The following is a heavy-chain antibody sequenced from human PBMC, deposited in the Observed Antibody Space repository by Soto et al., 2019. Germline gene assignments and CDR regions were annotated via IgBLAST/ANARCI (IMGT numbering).Heavy chain of an antibody. CDR2: IRSKANSYAT. D-gene: IGHD1-26*01. Sequence: GGSLRLSCAASGFTFSGSAIHWVRQASGKGLEWVGRIRSKANSYATAYAASVKGRFTISRDDSKNTAYLQMNSLKTEDTAVYYCTRRGYSGSYYFDYWGQGTLVTVSS. J-gene: IGHJ4*02. V-gene: IGHV3-73*01. CDR3: TRRGYSGSYYFDY. CDR1: GFTFSGSA.